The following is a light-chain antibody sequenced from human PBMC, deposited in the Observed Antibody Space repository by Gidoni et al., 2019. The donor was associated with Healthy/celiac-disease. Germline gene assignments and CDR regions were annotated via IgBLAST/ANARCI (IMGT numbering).Light chain of an antibody. CDR2: EVS. CDR1: SSDVGDYNS. J-gene: IGLJ2*01. CDR3: SSYTSSSPVV. Sequence: QSALTQPASVSGSPGQSITISCTGTSSDVGDYNSVSWYQQHPGKAPKLMIYEVSNRPSGVSTRFSGSKSGNTASLTISGLQAEDEADYYCSSYTSSSPVVFGGGTKMTVL. V-gene: IGLV2-14*01.